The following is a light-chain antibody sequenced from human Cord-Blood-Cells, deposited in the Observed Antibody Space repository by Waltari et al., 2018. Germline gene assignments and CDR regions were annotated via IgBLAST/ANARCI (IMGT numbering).Light chain of an antibody. V-gene: IGKV3-20*01. Sequence: EIVLTQSPGTLSLSHGERATLSCRASQSVSSSYLAWYQQQPGQASRLLIYGASSKATGIPDRFSGSGSGTDFTLTISRLEPEDFAVYYCQQYGSSPRTFGQGTKVEIK. CDR2: GAS. CDR3: QQYGSSPRT. J-gene: IGKJ1*01. CDR1: QSVSSSY.